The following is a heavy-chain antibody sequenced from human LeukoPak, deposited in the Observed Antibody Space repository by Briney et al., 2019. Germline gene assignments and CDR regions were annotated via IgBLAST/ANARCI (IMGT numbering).Heavy chain of an antibody. D-gene: IGHD5-24*01. J-gene: IGHJ6*03. Sequence: SETLSLTCNVSGGSIRGYYWSWIRQPPGKGLEWIGRIYTSGSTNYNPSLKSRVTMSVDTSKNQFSLKLSSVTAADTAVYYCARDEMATIEGYYYYYYYMDVWGKGTTVTISS. CDR1: GGSIRGYY. CDR3: ARDEMATIEGYYYYYYYMDV. V-gene: IGHV4-4*07. CDR2: IYTSGST.